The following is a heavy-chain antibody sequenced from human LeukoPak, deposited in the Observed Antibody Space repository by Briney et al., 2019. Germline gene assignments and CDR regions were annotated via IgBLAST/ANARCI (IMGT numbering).Heavy chain of an antibody. CDR3: ASTRIARTYYDSSGFFYYFDY. CDR2: INHSGST. CDR1: GGSISGYY. Sequence: PSETLSLTCAVYGGSISGYYWSWIRQPPGKGLEWIGEINHSGSTNYNPSLKSRVTISVDTSKNQFSLKLSSVTAADTAVYYCASTRIARTYYDSSGFFYYFDYWGQGTLVTVSS. J-gene: IGHJ4*02. D-gene: IGHD3-22*01. V-gene: IGHV4-34*01.